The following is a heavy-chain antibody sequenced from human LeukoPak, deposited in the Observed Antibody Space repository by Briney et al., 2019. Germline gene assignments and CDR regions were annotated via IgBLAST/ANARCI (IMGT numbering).Heavy chain of an antibody. Sequence: GGSVRLSCAASGFTFSSYSMNWVRQAPGKGLEWGSSISSSSSYIYYADLVKGRFTISRDNAKNSLYLQMNSLRAEDTAVYYCARTAAAGIPMSAFDIWGQGTMVTVSS. CDR3: ARTAAAGIPMSAFDI. V-gene: IGHV3-21*01. J-gene: IGHJ3*02. CDR2: ISSSSSYI. CDR1: GFTFSSYS. D-gene: IGHD6-13*01.